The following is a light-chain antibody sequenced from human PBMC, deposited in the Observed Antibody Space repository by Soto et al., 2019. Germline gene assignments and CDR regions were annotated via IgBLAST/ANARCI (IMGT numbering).Light chain of an antibody. CDR3: SSYTSSSTLYV. J-gene: IGLJ1*01. CDR2: GVS. Sequence: QSALTQPASVSGSPGQSITISCTGTSSDFGGYNYVSWYQQHPGKAPKLMIYGVSNRPSGVSNRFSGSKSGNTASLTISGLQAEDEADYYCSSYTSSSTLYVFGTGTKVTVL. V-gene: IGLV2-14*01. CDR1: SSDFGGYNY.